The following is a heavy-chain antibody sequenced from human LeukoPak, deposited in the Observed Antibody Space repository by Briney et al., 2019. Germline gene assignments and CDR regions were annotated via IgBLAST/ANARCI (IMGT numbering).Heavy chain of an antibody. Sequence: SETLSLNCTVSGYSISSGYYWGWIRQPPGKGLEWIGSIYHSGSTYYNPSLKSRVTISVDTSKNQFSLKLSSVTAADTAVYYCARDISGGSSANWFDPWGQGTLVTVSS. D-gene: IGHD6-6*01. J-gene: IGHJ5*02. CDR1: GYSISSGYY. CDR2: IYHSGST. CDR3: ARDISGGSSANWFDP. V-gene: IGHV4-38-2*02.